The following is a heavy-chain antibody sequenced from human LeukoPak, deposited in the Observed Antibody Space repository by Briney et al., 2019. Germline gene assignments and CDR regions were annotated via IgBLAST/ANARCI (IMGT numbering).Heavy chain of an antibody. CDR2: ISGDATGT. CDR3: AERPGVSAAVYFDS. D-gene: IGHD6-13*01. V-gene: IGHV3-23*01. CDR1: GFTFSNYA. Sequence: GGSLRLSCAASGFTFSNYAMTWVRQAPGKGLEWVSTISGDATGTYYADSVKGRFTISRDNSKNTLYLQMNSLRAEDTAVYYCAERPGVSAAVYFDSWGQGTLLTVSS. J-gene: IGHJ4*02.